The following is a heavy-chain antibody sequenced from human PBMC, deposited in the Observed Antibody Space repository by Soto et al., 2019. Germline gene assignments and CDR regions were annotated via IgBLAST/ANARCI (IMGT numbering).Heavy chain of an antibody. D-gene: IGHD1-26*01. J-gene: IGHJ3*02. CDR1: GFTFSSYG. CDR2: ISYDGSNK. Sequence: SLRLSCAASGFTFSSYGMHWVRQAPGKGLEWVAVISYDGSNKYYADSVKGRFTISRDNSKNTLYLQMNSLRAEDTAVYYCAKGGVGATSHDAFDIWGQGTMVTVS. CDR3: AKGGVGATSHDAFDI. V-gene: IGHV3-30*18.